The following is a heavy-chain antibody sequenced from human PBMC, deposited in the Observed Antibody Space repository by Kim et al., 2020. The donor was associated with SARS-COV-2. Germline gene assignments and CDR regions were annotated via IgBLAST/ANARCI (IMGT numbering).Heavy chain of an antibody. CDR2: IKSKTDGGTT. Sequence: GGSLRLSCAASGFTFSNAWMSWVRQAPGKGLEWVGRIKSKTDGGTTDYAAPVKGRFTISRDDSKNTLYLQMNSLKTEDTAVYYCTTQRGIAARSYYMDVWGKGTTVTFSS. CDR3: TTQRGIAARSYYMDV. J-gene: IGHJ6*03. V-gene: IGHV3-15*01. D-gene: IGHD6-6*01. CDR1: GFTFSNAW.